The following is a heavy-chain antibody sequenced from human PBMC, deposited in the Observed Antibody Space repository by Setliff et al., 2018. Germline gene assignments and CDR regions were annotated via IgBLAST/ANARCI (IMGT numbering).Heavy chain of an antibody. J-gene: IGHJ4*02. V-gene: IGHV4-59*11. D-gene: IGHD2-15*01. CDR1: GGSSSSHY. CDR2: IHYSGTT. CDR3: ARENGYCSGGACYFMFDY. Sequence: PPETLSLTCTVSGGSSSSHYWSWIRQPPGKGLEWIGYIHYSGTTNYNPSLKSRVTLSLDTAKNQFSLELRAVTAADTALYYCARENGYCSGGACYFMFDYWGQGTLVTVSS.